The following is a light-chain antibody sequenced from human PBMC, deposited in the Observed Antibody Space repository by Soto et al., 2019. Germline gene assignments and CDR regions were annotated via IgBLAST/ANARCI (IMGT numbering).Light chain of an antibody. CDR2: EVT. V-gene: IGLV2-14*01. CDR1: SSDVGAYNL. J-gene: IGLJ1*01. Sequence: QSALTQPASVSGSPGQSITNSCTGTSSDVGAYNLVSWYQHLPDKAPKLIISEVTNRPSGVSDRFSGSKSGNTASLTISGLQAEDEADYYCASLTTTNFVFGSGTKVTVL. CDR3: ASLTTTNFV.